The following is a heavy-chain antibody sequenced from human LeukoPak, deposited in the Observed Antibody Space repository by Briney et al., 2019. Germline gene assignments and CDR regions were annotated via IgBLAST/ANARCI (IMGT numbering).Heavy chain of an antibody. CDR3: ARVAAGATTSNYFYYYMDV. Sequence: GGSLRLSCAASGFTFGLYTITWVRQAPGKGLEWVSSITSTGAYINYADSVKGRFTISRDNAKNSLYLQMNSLRAEDTAVYYCARVAAGATTSNYFYYYMDVWGRGTTATVSS. CDR2: ITSTGAYI. CDR1: GFTFGLYT. D-gene: IGHD1-26*01. J-gene: IGHJ6*03. V-gene: IGHV3-21*01.